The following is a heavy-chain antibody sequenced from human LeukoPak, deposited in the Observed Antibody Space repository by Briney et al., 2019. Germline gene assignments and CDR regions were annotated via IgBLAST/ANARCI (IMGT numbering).Heavy chain of an antibody. CDR3: ARDEDYGIFVNVDY. J-gene: IGHJ4*02. V-gene: IGHV1-18*01. Sequence: GASVTVSCKASGYTFTNYGISWVRQAPGQGPEWMGWISTYNGNTKYAEKFQGRVTMTTDTPTSTAYMELRSLRSDDTAVYYCARDEDYGIFVNVDYWGQGTLVTVSS. D-gene: IGHD4-17*01. CDR2: ISTYNGNT. CDR1: GYTFTNYG.